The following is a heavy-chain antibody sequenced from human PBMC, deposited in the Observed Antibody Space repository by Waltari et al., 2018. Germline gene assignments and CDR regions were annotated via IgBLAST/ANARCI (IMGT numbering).Heavy chain of an antibody. Sequence: EVQLVESGGRSVLPGESLRLSCAASGFKFINYEINWVRQAPGKGLGRIAYIGSSGSQSSYADFVKGRFTVSRDNARDSAFLQMDTLRVEDTAVYFCARAGLSRPFDWPYFDSWGPGTLVTVSS. CDR2: IGSSGSQS. D-gene: IGHD3-9*01. CDR3: ARAGLSRPFDWPYFDS. CDR1: GFKFINYE. V-gene: IGHV3-48*03. J-gene: IGHJ4*02.